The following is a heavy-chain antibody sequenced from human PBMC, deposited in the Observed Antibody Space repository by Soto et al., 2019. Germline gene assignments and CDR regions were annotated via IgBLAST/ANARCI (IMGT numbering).Heavy chain of an antibody. CDR2: INHRGGT. CDR1: GGSFSGYY. J-gene: IGHJ5*02. Sequence: SETLSLTCAVSGGSFSGYYWSWIRQTPGKGLEWIGGINHRGGTNLNPSLETRVTISVDASKNQFSLHLSSATAADTAVYYCARDGFCSRGSCRVGIWFDPWAQGTLVTVSS. CDR3: ARDGFCSRGSCRVGIWFDP. D-gene: IGHD2-15*01. V-gene: IGHV4-34*01.